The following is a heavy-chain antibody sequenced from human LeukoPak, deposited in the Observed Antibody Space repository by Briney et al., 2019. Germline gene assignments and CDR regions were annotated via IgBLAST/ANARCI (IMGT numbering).Heavy chain of an antibody. D-gene: IGHD3-10*01. CDR3: ARNPPLLARGVTGGWDDY. CDR1: GYTFTSYG. J-gene: IGHJ4*02. Sequence: ASAKVSCKASGYTFTSYGISWVRQAPGQGLEWMGWISAYNGNTNYAQKLQGRVTMTTDTSTSTTYMELRSLRSDDTAVYYCARNPPLLARGVTGGWDDYWGQGTLVTVSS. CDR2: ISAYNGNT. V-gene: IGHV1-18*01.